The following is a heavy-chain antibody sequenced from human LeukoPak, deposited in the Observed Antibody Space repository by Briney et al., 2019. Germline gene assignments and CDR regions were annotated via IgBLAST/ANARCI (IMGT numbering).Heavy chain of an antibody. CDR3: ARGPTRRITMISFYMDV. Sequence: PSETLSLTCAVYGGSFSGYYWSWIRQPPGKGLEWIGEINHSGSTNYNPSLKSRVTISVDTSKNQLSLKLSSVTAADTAVYYCARGPTRRITMISFYMDVWGKGTTVTVSS. V-gene: IGHV4-34*01. CDR1: GGSFSGYY. CDR2: INHSGST. J-gene: IGHJ6*03. D-gene: IGHD3-22*01.